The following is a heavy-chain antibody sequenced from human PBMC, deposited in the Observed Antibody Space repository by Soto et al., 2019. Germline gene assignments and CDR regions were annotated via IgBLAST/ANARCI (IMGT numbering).Heavy chain of an antibody. V-gene: IGHV3-30-3*01. CDR3: AREGGITMIVVVITNDAFDI. CDR1: GFTFSSYA. Sequence: GGSLRLSCAASGFTFSSYAMHGVRQAPGKGLEWVAVISYDGSNKYYADSVKGRFTISRDNSKNTLYLQMNSLRAEDTAVYYCAREGGITMIVVVITNDAFDIWGQGTMVTVSS. D-gene: IGHD3-22*01. CDR2: ISYDGSNK. J-gene: IGHJ3*02.